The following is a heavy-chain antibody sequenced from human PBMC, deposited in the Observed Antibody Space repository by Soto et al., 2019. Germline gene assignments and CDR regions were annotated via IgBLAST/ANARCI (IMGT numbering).Heavy chain of an antibody. Sequence: PSETLSLTCTVSGDSINNFYWSWIRQPAGKGLEWIGHVYSSGSTNYNPALKSRVTMSEDTSKSQFSLKVNSMTAADTAVYYCARYRREAVAGYTLDNWGQGILVTVSS. J-gene: IGHJ4*02. CDR3: ARYRREAVAGYTLDN. CDR2: VYSSGST. D-gene: IGHD6-13*01. CDR1: GDSINNFY. V-gene: IGHV4-4*07.